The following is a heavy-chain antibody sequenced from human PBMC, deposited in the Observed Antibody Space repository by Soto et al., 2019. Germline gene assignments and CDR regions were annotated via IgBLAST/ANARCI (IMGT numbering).Heavy chain of an antibody. CDR2: IIAVFGAP. J-gene: IGHJ4*02. CDR3: AAFPWDLDTSDDRWDH. Sequence: QAQLVQSGAEVKNPGSSVKVSCKASGVTFSTYGISWLRQVPGQGLDWTGGIIAVFGAPNYAQKFQDRVTLTADESTNTAYMELRSLTSADTAVYYCAAFPWDLDTSDDRWDHGGQGTLVTVSS. V-gene: IGHV1-69*01. CDR1: GVTFSTYG. D-gene: IGHD3-22*01.